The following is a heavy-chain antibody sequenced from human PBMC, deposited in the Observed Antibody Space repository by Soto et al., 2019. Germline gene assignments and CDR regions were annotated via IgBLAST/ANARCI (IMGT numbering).Heavy chain of an antibody. Sequence: QVQLVQSGAEVKKPGSSVKVSCQASGGTFSSYAISWVRQAPGQGLEWMGGLIPIFGPANYATKFQGRVTITSDESTSTGYMELSSLRSEDTAVYYCATEPPYCGGDCYAFDYWGQGTLVTVSS. D-gene: IGHD2-21*02. CDR2: LIPIFGPA. J-gene: IGHJ4*02. CDR1: GGTFSSYA. CDR3: ATEPPYCGGDCYAFDY. V-gene: IGHV1-69*01.